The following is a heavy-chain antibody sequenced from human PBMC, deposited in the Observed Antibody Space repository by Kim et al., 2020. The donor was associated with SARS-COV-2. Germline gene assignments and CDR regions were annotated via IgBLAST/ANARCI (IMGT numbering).Heavy chain of an antibody. CDR3: AREGQTPAVYYYGMDV. J-gene: IGHJ6*02. V-gene: IGHV1-3*01. D-gene: IGHD2-15*01. Sequence: ASVKVSCKASGYTFTSYAMHWVRQAPGQRLEWMGWINAGNGNTKYSQKFQGRVTITRDTSASTAYMELSSLRSEDTAVYYCAREGQTPAVYYYGMDVWGQGTTVTVSS. CDR2: INAGNGNT. CDR1: GYTFTSYA.